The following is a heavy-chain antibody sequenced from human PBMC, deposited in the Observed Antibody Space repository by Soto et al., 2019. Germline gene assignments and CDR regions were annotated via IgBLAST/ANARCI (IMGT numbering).Heavy chain of an antibody. Sequence: EVQLVESGGGLVKPGGSLRLSCAASGFTFRNAWMSWVRQAPGKGLEWVGRIKSKTDGGTKDYAAPVKGRFTISRDDTKNSLYLQMNSQKTEDTGVYYCTEEAIAAAGPLNWFDPWGQGTLVTVSS. V-gene: IGHV3-15*01. D-gene: IGHD6-13*01. CDR2: IKSKTDGGTK. J-gene: IGHJ5*02. CDR1: GFTFRNAW. CDR3: TEEAIAAAGPLNWFDP.